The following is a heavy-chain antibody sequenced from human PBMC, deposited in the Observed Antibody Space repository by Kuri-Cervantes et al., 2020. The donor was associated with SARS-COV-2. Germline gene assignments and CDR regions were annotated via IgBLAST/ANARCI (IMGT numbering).Heavy chain of an antibody. V-gene: IGHV3-74*01. CDR2: INSYGSST. J-gene: IGHJ5*02. CDR3: AREPPLYGSGSHNWFDP. CDR1: GFTFSSYW. Sequence: GESLKISCAASGFTFSSYWMHWVRQAPGKGLVWVSRINSYGSSTSYADSVKGRFTISRDNAKNTLYLQMDSLRAEDTAGYYCAREPPLYGSGSHNWFDPWGQGTLVTVSS. D-gene: IGHD3-10*01.